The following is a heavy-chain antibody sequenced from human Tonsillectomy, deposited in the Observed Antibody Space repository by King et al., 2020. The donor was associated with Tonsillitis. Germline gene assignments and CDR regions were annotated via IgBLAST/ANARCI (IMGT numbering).Heavy chain of an antibody. CDR1: GGSISSSNYY. Sequence: QLQESGPGLVKPSETLSLTCTVSGGSISSSNYYWGWIRQPPGQGLEWIGSIYYSGSTYYNPSLNSRVTMSVDTSKNQFSLKLSSVTAADTAVYYCSRLYTSGWYDYWGQGTLVTVSS. CDR3: SRLYTSGWYDY. V-gene: IGHV4-39*01. CDR2: IYYSGST. J-gene: IGHJ4*02. D-gene: IGHD6-19*01.